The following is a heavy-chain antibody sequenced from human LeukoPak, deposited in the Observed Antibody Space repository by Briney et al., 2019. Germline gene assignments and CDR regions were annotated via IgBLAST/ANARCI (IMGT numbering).Heavy chain of an antibody. V-gene: IGHV4-61*01. J-gene: IGHJ5*02. CDR3: ARGIDPLCIGGSCYSRWFDP. CDR2: IYYSGST. CDR1: GGSVSSGSYH. D-gene: IGHD2-15*01. Sequence: SETLSLTCTVSGGSVSSGSYHWSWIRQPPGKGLEWIGYIYYSGSTNYNPSLKSRVTISVDTSKNQFSLLLSSVTAADTAVYYCARGIDPLCIGGSCYSRWFDPWGQGTLVTVSS.